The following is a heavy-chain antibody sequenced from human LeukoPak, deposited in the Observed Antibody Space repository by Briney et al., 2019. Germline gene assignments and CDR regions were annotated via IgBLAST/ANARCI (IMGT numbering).Heavy chain of an antibody. D-gene: IGHD3-3*01. Sequence: GGSLRLSCAASGFTFSSYGMSWVRQAPGKGLEWVSAISGSGGSTYYADSVKGRFTISRDNSKNTLYLQMNSLRAEDTAVYYCARVIWSSYYIDVWGKGTTVTVSS. CDR2: ISGSGGST. J-gene: IGHJ6*03. CDR1: GFTFSSYG. CDR3: ARVIWSSYYIDV. V-gene: IGHV3-23*01.